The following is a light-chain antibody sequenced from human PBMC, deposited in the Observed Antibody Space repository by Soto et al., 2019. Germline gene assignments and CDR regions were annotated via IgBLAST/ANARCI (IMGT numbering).Light chain of an antibody. Sequence: EKVMTQSPATLSVSPGERATLSCRASQSISNNLAWYQQKRGQAPRLLIYGASTRATGIPAMFSGSGSGTEFTLTISSLQSEDFAVYYCQQDYNWPLTWTFGQGTKVEIK. J-gene: IGKJ1*01. V-gene: IGKV3-15*01. CDR2: GAS. CDR3: QQDYNWPLTWT. CDR1: QSISNN.